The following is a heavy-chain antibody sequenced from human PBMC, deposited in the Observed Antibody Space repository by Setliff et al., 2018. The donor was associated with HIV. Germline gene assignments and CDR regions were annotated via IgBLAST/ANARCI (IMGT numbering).Heavy chain of an antibody. CDR2: IFFTGTI. CDR1: GVSITNDNYY. Sequence: SETLSLTCTVSGVSITNDNYYWGWLRQPPGKGLDWIGNIFFTGTIEYNASLSSRVTISVDGSKNQISLTLTSVTAADTAIYYCARLSATTGWPPSYFDSWGQGALVTVSS. D-gene: IGHD6-19*01. CDR3: ARLSATTGWPPSYFDS. V-gene: IGHV4-39*07. J-gene: IGHJ4*02.